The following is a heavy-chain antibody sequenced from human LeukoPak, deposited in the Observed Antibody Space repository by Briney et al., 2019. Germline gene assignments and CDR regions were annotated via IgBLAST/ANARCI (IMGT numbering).Heavy chain of an antibody. CDR3: AKAPEAVVSTFEY. CDR1: GFTFSSFA. J-gene: IGHJ4*02. CDR2: IGNTGTNT. V-gene: IGHV3-23*01. Sequence: GGSLRLSCAASGFTFSSFAMSWVRQTPRKGLEWVSTIGNTGTNTYYADSVRGRFTISRDNSRNTLFLQMNSLRAEDTAVYYCAKAPEAVVSTFEYWGQGTLVTVSS. D-gene: IGHD3-22*01.